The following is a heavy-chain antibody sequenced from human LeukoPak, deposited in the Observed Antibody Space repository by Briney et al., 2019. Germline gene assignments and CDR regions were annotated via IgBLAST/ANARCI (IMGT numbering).Heavy chain of an antibody. CDR1: GGSFSGYY. CDR2: INHSGNT. V-gene: IGHV4-34*01. J-gene: IGHJ4*02. D-gene: IGHD3-22*01. CDR3: ARGTYYDTSGYYYHY. Sequence: SETLSLTCAVYGGSFSGYYWSWIRQPPGKGLEWIGEINHSGNTNYNPSLKSRVTILVDTSKNQFSLKLSSVTAADTAVYDCARGTYYDTSGYYYHYWGQGTLVTVSS.